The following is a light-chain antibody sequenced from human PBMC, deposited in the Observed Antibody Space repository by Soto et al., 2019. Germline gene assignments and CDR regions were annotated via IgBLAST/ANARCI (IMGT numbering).Light chain of an antibody. CDR3: QQRSNRIT. Sequence: IVFNKSPAPPALSPGEKTNLPLRASQSVSTYLGWYQQKPGQAPRLLIYGASNRATGIPARFSGSGSGTDFTLTISSLEPEDFAVYYCQQRSNRITFGQGTRLEIK. CDR2: GAS. V-gene: IGKV3-11*01. J-gene: IGKJ5*01. CDR1: QSVSTY.